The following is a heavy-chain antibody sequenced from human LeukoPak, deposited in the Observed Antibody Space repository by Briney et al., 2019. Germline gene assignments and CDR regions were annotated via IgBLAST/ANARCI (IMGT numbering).Heavy chain of an antibody. CDR3: AKHIAVAVGFDY. V-gene: IGHV3-23*01. Sequence: PGGSLRLSCAASGFTFSSYAMSWVRQAPGKGLECVSAISGSGGSTYYADSVKGRFTISRDNSKNTLYLQMNSLRAEDTAVYYCAKHIAVAVGFDYWGQGTLVTVSS. CDR2: ISGSGGST. CDR1: GFTFSSYA. D-gene: IGHD6-19*01. J-gene: IGHJ4*02.